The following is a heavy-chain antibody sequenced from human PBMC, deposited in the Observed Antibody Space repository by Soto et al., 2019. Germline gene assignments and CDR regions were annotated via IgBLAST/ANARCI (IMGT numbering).Heavy chain of an antibody. D-gene: IGHD2-15*01. V-gene: IGHV3-30*18. Sequence: QVQLVESGGGVVQPGTSLRLSCAASGFTFRSYGMHWVRQAPGKGLEWLAVISNAGSNKYLADSVKGRLALSRDNSRNTLYLQINSLRVEDTAVYYCGKDTLDCSGGDCPLYYYYGMDVWGQGTTVTVSS. J-gene: IGHJ6*02. CDR3: GKDTLDCSGGDCPLYYYYGMDV. CDR2: ISNAGSNK. CDR1: GFTFRSYG.